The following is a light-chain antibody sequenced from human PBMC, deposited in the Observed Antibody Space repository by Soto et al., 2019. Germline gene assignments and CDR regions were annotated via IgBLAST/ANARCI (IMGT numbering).Light chain of an antibody. J-gene: IGKJ1*01. V-gene: IGKV3-20*01. Sequence: EIVLTQSPGTLSLSPGETATLSCRASQSVTSNYLSWYQQKPGQAPRLLIFGASIRGTGIPDRFSGSGSGTDSTLTIRRLKFEDFAVYYCSQYGGSLGTFGQGTNVDIK. CDR3: SQYGGSLGT. CDR2: GAS. CDR1: QSVTSNY.